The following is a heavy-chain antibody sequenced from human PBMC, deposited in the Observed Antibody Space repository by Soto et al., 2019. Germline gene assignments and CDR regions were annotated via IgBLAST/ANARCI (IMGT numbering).Heavy chain of an antibody. Sequence: QVQLVQSGAEMRRPGSSVKVSCKASGGTFSSYRINWVRQAPGQGLEWVGGIVPIYRTADYAQKSQGRVTITADESARTAYMELRGLKSQDTAVYYCARDSGAKLSSSWGQGTLVTVSS. CDR3: ARDSGAKLSSS. CDR1: GGTFSSYR. V-gene: IGHV1-69*01. J-gene: IGHJ4*02. CDR2: IVPIYRTA. D-gene: IGHD6-13*01.